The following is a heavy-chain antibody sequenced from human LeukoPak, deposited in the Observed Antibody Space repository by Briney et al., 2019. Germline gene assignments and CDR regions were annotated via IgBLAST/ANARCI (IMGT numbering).Heavy chain of an antibody. J-gene: IGHJ4*02. V-gene: IGHV4-4*07. CDR1: GGSISSYY. CDR2: IYASGNT. D-gene: IGHD4-23*01. Sequence: PSETLSLTCTVSGGSISSYYWSWIRQPAGKGLEWIGRIYASGNTNYNPSLKSRVTMSQDTSENQFALKLTSVTAADTAVYYCARGDNRPRWNGAFDFWGRGTLVTVSS. CDR3: ARGDNRPRWNGAFDF.